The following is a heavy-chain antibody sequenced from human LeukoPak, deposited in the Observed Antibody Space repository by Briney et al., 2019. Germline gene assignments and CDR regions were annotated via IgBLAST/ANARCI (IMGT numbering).Heavy chain of an antibody. CDR1: GFTFSSYA. CDR3: AKDLGQLGYYYYGMDV. V-gene: IGHV3-23*01. D-gene: IGHD6-13*01. J-gene: IGHJ6*02. Sequence: TGGSLRLSRAASGFTFSSYAMSWVRQAPGKGLEWVSAISGSGGSTYYADSVKGRFTISRDNSKNTLYLQMNSLRAEDTAVYYCAKDLGQLGYYYYGMDVWGQGTTVTVSS. CDR2: ISGSGGST.